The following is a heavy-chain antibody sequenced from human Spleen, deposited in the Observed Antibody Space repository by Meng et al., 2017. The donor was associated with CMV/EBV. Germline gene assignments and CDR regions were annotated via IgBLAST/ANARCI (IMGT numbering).Heavy chain of an antibody. V-gene: IGHV1-18*01. CDR1: GYTFTSYG. CDR3: AREPPGYSYGARDNNYYGMDV. J-gene: IGHJ6*02. D-gene: IGHD5-18*01. CDR2: ISAYNGNT. Sequence: ASVKVSCKASGYTFTSYGISWVRQAPGQGLEWMGWISAYNGNTNYAQKLQGRVTMTTDTSTSTAYMELKSLRSDDTAVYYCAREPPGYSYGARDNNYYGMDVWGQGTTVTVSS.